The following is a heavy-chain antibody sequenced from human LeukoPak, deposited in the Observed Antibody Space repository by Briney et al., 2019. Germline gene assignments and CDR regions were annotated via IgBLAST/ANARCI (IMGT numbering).Heavy chain of an antibody. CDR2: ISYDGSNK. CDR3: ARAYQSLGGLSLPDH. D-gene: IGHD3-16*02. V-gene: IGHV3-30*04. J-gene: IGHJ5*02. CDR1: GFRFSSYD. Sequence: GGSLRLSCAGSGFRFSSYDMHWVRQAPGRGLEWVTDISYDGSNKYYADSVKGRFTISRDNSKNTLYLQMNSLRAEDTAVYYCARAYQSLGGLSLPDHWGQGTLVTVSS.